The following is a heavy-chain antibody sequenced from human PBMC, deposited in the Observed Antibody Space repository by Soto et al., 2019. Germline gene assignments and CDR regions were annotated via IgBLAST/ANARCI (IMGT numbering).Heavy chain of an antibody. D-gene: IGHD3-16*01. CDR1: GFTFSSYA. CDR2: ISYDGSNK. V-gene: IGHV3-30-3*01. Sequence: PGGSLRLSCAASGFTFSSYAMHWVRQAPGKGLEWVAVISYDGSNKYYADSVKGRFTISRDNSKNTLYLQMNSLRAEDTAVYYCARAYEGDYFDYCGQGTLVIVSS. J-gene: IGHJ4*02. CDR3: ARAYEGDYFDY.